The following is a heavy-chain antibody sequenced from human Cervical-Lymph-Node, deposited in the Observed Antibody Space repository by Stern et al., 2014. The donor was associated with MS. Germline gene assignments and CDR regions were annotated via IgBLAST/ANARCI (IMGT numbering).Heavy chain of an antibody. CDR3: ASRYDYGDYIY. J-gene: IGHJ4*02. Sequence: MQLVESGGGVVQPGRSLRLSCAASGFIFNYYGMHWVRQAPGKGLQWVAVISNDGSSREYADSVKGRFTISRDNSKNTLFLQMSSLRVEDTGVYYCASRYDYGDYIYWGQGTLVTVSS. CDR2: ISNDGSSR. D-gene: IGHD4-17*01. CDR1: GFIFNYYG. V-gene: IGHV3-30*04.